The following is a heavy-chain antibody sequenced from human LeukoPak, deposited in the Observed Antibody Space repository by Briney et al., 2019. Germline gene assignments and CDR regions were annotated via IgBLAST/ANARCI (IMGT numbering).Heavy chain of an antibody. J-gene: IGHJ4*02. CDR1: GFTFTSSA. V-gene: IGHV1-58*01. Sequence: SVKVSCKASGFTFTSSAVQWVRQPRGQRLEWIGWIVVGSGNTNYAQKFQERVTITRDMSTSTAYMEPSSLRSEDTAVYYCAALLSMGYFDYWGQGTLVTVSS. CDR3: AALLSMGYFDY. D-gene: IGHD2/OR15-2a*01. CDR2: IVVGSGNT.